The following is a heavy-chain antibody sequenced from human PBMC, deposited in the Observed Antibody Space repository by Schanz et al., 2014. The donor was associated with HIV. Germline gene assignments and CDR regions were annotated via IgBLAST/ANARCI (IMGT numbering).Heavy chain of an antibody. D-gene: IGHD2-8*01. J-gene: IGHJ6*02. Sequence: QVQLMQSGAELKKPGASVKVSCKASGYTFTSYDIHWVRQATGQGLEWMGWMSPNSDNTAYAQKFQGRLTMTGNTSISSAYMELSSLRSEDTAVYYCANSGYCTSGICYTRGYDMDVWGQGTTVTVSS. CDR2: MSPNSDNT. V-gene: IGHV1-8*01. CDR1: GYTFTSYD. CDR3: ANSGYCTSGICYTRGYDMDV.